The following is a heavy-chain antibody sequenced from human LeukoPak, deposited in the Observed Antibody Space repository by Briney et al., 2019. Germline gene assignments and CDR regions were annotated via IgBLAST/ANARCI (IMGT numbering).Heavy chain of an antibody. CDR3: ATGYSGYDSADYYYYYMDV. D-gene: IGHD5-12*01. Sequence: SVKVSCKASGGTFSSYAISWVRQAPGQGLEWMGGIIPIFGTANYAQKFQGRVTITTDESTSTAYMELSSLRSGDTAVYYCATGYSGYDSADYYYYYMDVWGKGTTVTVSS. V-gene: IGHV1-69*05. CDR1: GGTFSSYA. J-gene: IGHJ6*03. CDR2: IIPIFGTA.